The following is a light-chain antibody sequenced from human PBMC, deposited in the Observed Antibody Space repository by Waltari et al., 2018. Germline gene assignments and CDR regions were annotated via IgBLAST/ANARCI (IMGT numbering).Light chain of an antibody. CDR3: QQYQTFRT. Sequence: IQMTQSPSTLSASVGDRVTITGRASQTISTWLAWYQHKPGQAPKLLIYDASTIQSGVPSRFSGSGSGTEFSLTISTLQPDDFATYYCQQYQTFRTFGRGTRVELK. CDR2: DAS. V-gene: IGKV1-5*01. CDR1: QTISTW. J-gene: IGKJ1*01.